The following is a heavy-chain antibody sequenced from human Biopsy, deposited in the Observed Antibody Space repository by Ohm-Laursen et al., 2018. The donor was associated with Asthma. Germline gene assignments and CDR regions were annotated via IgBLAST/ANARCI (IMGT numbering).Heavy chain of an antibody. J-gene: IGHJ1*01. V-gene: IGHV3-7*01. D-gene: IGHD3-3*02. CDR3: ARTFHFWSPYHAEHYQL. CDR1: GFTFSSYS. Sequence: SLRLSCAASGFTFSSYSMHWVRQVPGRGLEWVANIKHDGSENNHVDSLKGRFTISRDNAKNSLYLQMNSLRAEDTAVYYCARTFHFWSPYHAEHYQLWGQGTLVTVSS. CDR2: IKHDGSEN.